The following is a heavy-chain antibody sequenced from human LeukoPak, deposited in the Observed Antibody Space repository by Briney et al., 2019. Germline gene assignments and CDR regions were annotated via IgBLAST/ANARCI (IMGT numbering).Heavy chain of an antibody. Sequence: GESLKISCKGSGYSFTSYWIGWVRQMPGKGLEWMGIIYPGDSDTRYSPSFQGQVTISADKSISTAYLQWSSLKASDTAMYYCARRGITMVQGVITSDAFDIWGQGTMVTVSS. D-gene: IGHD3-10*01. CDR2: IYPGDSDT. CDR3: ARRGITMVQGVITSDAFDI. CDR1: GYSFTSYW. J-gene: IGHJ3*02. V-gene: IGHV5-51*01.